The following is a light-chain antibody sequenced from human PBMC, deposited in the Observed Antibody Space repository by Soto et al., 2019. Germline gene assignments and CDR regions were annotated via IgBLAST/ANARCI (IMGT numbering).Light chain of an antibody. Sequence: QSVLTQPASVSGSPGQSITISCTGTSSDVGGYNYVSWYQQHPGKAPKLMIYEVSNRPSGVSNRFSGSKSGNTASLTISGLQAEDDADYYCSSYTSISTLAFGGGTKLTVL. J-gene: IGLJ2*01. CDR2: EVS. V-gene: IGLV2-14*01. CDR3: SSYTSISTLA. CDR1: SSDVGGYNY.